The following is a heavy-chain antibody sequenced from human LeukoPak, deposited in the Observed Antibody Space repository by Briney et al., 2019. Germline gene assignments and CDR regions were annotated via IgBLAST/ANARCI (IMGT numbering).Heavy chain of an antibody. Sequence: GESLKISCKGSGYSFTSYCIGWVRQMPGKGLEWMGIIYPGDSDTRYSPSFQGQVTISADKSISTAYLQWSSLEASDTAMYYCASHYCYGSGSYVGAFDIWGQGTRVSVSS. V-gene: IGHV5-51*01. D-gene: IGHD3-10*01. J-gene: IGHJ3*02. CDR2: IYPGDSDT. CDR3: ASHYCYGSGSYVGAFDI. CDR1: GYSFTSYC.